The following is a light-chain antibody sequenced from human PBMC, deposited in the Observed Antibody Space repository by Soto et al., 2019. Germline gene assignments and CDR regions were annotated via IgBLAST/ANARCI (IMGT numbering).Light chain of an antibody. CDR3: QQYYSYPRT. V-gene: IGKV1-12*01. CDR1: QDISNW. CDR2: ASS. J-gene: IGKJ1*01. Sequence: DIQMTQSPSSVSASVGDRVVITCRASQDISNWSTWYQQKPGKAPNLLIYASSNLQSGVPSRFSGSGSGTDFTLTISSLQPEDFATYYCQQYYSYPRTFGQGTKVEIK.